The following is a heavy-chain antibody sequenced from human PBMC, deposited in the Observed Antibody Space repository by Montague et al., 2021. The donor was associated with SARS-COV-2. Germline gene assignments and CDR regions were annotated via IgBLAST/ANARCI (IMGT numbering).Heavy chain of an antibody. D-gene: IGHD6-6*01. CDR1: GASIASGNFY. CDR2: MYYTGHT. J-gene: IGHJ4*02. Sequence: SETLSLTCTVSGASIASGNFYWSWIRQPPGKGLEWIGCMYYTGHTNYNPSLESRVTIPVDPSKNQFSLTLTSVTAADTAVYYCARSRANVPSRPGFDYWGQGALVTVSS. CDR3: ARSRANVPSRPGFDY. V-gene: IGHV4-61*01.